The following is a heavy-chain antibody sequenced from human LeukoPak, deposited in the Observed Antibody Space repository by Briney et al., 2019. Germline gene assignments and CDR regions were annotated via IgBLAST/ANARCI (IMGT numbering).Heavy chain of an antibody. V-gene: IGHV3-30*18. CDR2: ISYDGSNK. D-gene: IGHD5-18*01. CDR3: AKDRGYGYSYGDY. J-gene: IGHJ4*02. Sequence: GRSLRLSCAASGFTFSSYGMHWVRQAPGKGLEWVAVISYDGSNKYYADSVKGRFTISRDNSKNTLYLQMNSPRAEDTAVYYCAKDRGYGYSYGDYWGQGTLVTVSS. CDR1: GFTFSSYG.